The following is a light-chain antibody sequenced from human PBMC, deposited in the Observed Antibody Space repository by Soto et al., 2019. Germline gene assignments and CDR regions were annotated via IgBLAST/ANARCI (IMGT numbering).Light chain of an antibody. Sequence: DIQMTQSPATLSASVGDRVTITCRASQRVDRWLAWYQQKPGKAPKLLISDASTLESGVPSRFSGSGSVTEFTLAIASLQPDDFATYYCQQYKSYSKTFGQGTKVDIK. CDR2: DAS. V-gene: IGKV1-5*01. J-gene: IGKJ1*01. CDR1: QRVDRW. CDR3: QQYKSYSKT.